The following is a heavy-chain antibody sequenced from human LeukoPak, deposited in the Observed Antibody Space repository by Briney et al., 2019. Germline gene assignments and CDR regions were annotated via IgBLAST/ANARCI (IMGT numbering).Heavy chain of an antibody. V-gene: IGHV3-64*01. Sequence: GGSLRLSCAASGFTFSSYAMHWVRQAPGKGLEYVSAISSNGGSTYYANSVKGRFTISRDNSKNTLYLQMGSLRAEDMAVYYCARAGWELLGAFDIWGQGTMVTVSS. CDR2: ISSNGGST. CDR3: ARAGWELLGAFDI. J-gene: IGHJ3*02. CDR1: GFTFSSYA. D-gene: IGHD1-26*01.